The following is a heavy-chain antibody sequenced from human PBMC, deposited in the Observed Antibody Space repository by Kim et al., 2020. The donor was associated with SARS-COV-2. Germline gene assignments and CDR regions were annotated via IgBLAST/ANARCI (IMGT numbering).Heavy chain of an antibody. CDR3: ARDWRLAAPLDY. D-gene: IGHD2-15*01. Sequence: GGSLRLSCAASGFTFSSYSMNWVRQAPGKGLEWVSSISSSSSYIYYADSVKGRFTISRDNAKNSLYLQMNSLRAEDTAVYYCARDWRLAAPLDYWGQGTLVTVSS. CDR1: GFTFSSYS. CDR2: ISSSSSYI. V-gene: IGHV3-21*01. J-gene: IGHJ4*02.